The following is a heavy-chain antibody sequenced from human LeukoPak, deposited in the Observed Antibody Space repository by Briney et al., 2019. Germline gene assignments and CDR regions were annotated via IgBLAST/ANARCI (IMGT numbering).Heavy chain of an antibody. CDR1: GGTFSSYA. Sequence: GASVKVSCKASGGTFSSYAISWVRQAPGQGLEWMGRIIPILGIANCAQKFQGRVTITADKSTSTAYMELYSLRSEDTAVYYCARDAGDGYADYWGQGTLVTVSS. D-gene: IGHD5-12*01. J-gene: IGHJ4*02. CDR2: IIPILGIA. V-gene: IGHV1-69*04. CDR3: ARDAGDGYADY.